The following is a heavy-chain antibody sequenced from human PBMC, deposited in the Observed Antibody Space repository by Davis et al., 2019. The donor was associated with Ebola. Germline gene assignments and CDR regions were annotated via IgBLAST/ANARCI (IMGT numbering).Heavy chain of an antibody. J-gene: IGHJ6*02. CDR2: IIPIFGTA. CDR1: GYTFTSYA. V-gene: IGHV1-69*13. D-gene: IGHD5-18*01. Sequence: SVKVSCKASGYTFTSYAISWVRQAPGQGLEWMGGIIPIFGTANYAQKFQGRVTITADESTSTAYMELSSLRSEDTAVYYCARESQDTAMDYYYYGMDVWGQGTTVTVSS. CDR3: ARESQDTAMDYYYYGMDV.